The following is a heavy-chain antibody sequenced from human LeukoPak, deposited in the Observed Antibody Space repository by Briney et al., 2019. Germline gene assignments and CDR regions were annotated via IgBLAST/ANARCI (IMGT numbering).Heavy chain of an antibody. V-gene: IGHV3-23*01. D-gene: IGHD6-13*01. Sequence: GGSLRLSCAASGFTFSSYAVSWVRQAPGKGLEWVSAISGSGGSTYYADSVKGRSTISRDNSKNTLYLQMNSLRAEDTAVYYCAKVVPFSYYYYGMDVWGQGTTVTVSS. J-gene: IGHJ6*02. CDR3: AKVVPFSYYYYGMDV. CDR2: ISGSGGST. CDR1: GFTFSSYA.